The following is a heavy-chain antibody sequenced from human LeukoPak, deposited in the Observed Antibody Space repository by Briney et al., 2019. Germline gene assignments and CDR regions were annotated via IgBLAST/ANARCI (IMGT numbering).Heavy chain of an antibody. CDR2: MYYSGTT. Sequence: PSETLSLTCTVSGNSINIYSWNWIRQSPEKGLEWIAYMYYSGTTNYNPSLENRAAISLDLSRHQFSLRLSSVTAADTAVYYCARETDADIYVAVAGTGGGYWGQGTLVTVSS. D-gene: IGHD6-19*01. J-gene: IGHJ4*02. CDR3: ARETDADIYVAVAGTGGGY. V-gene: IGHV4-59*12. CDR1: GNSINIYS.